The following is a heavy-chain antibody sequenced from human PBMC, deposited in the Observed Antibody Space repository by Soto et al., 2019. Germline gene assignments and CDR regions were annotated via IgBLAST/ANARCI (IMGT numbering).Heavy chain of an antibody. J-gene: IGHJ4*02. V-gene: IGHV3-30*18. D-gene: IGHD2-2*01. Sequence: QVHLVESGGGVVQPGTSLRLSCAASGFGFSTYGMHWVRQAPGKGLEWVAVISFGGSNKFYADFVTGRCTISRDNSKNTLYLQMNSLRAGDPAVYYCAKDKLPGRARWDYTDYWGQGTLVTVSS. CDR3: AKDKLPGRARWDYTDY. CDR2: ISFGGSNK. CDR1: GFGFSTYG.